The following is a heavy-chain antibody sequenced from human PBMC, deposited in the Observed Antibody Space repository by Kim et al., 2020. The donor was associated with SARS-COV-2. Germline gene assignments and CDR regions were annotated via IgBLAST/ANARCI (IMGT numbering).Heavy chain of an antibody. V-gene: IGHV3-9*01. J-gene: IGHJ4*01. D-gene: IGHD6-19*01. CDR3: AKDIRLGSGWYEGPDY. Sequence: VKGRFTISRDNAKNSLYLQMNSLRAEDTALYYCAKDIRLGSGWYEGPDYWGQGTLVTVSS.